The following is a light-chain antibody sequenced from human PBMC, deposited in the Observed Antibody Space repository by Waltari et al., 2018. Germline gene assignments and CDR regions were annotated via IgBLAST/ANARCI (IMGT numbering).Light chain of an antibody. V-gene: IGLV3-10*01. Sequence: SYELTQPPSVSVSPGQTARITCSGDALPRKYAYWYQQKSGQAPMLVIYEDTKRPSGIPGRFSGSSSGRMSTLTISGAKVEDEADYYCYSTDNSGNHRLFGPGTKLTVL. J-gene: IGLJ3*02. CDR3: YSTDNSGNHRL. CDR1: ALPRKY. CDR2: EDT.